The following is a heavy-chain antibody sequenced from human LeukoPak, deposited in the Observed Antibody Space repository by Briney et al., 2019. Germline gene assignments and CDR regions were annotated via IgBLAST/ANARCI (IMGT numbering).Heavy chain of an antibody. J-gene: IGHJ4*02. CDR2: IYYSGST. CDR1: GGSISSYY. Sequence: PSETLSLTCTVSGGSISSYYWSWIRQPPGKGLEWIGYIYYSGSTNYNPSLKSRVTISVDTSKNQFSLKLSSVTAADTAVYYCAGDTAMGVFDYWGQGTLVTVSS. D-gene: IGHD5-18*01. CDR3: AGDTAMGVFDY. V-gene: IGHV4-59*01.